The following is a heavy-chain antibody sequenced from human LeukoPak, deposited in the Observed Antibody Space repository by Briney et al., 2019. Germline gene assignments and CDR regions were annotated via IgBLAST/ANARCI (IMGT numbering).Heavy chain of an antibody. D-gene: IGHD3-22*01. CDR3: ANPDSSGYYYNY. CDR1: GFTFSSYA. Sequence: GSLRLSFAASGFTFSSYAMSWVRQAPGKGLEWVSAISGSGGSTYYADSVKGRFTISRDNSKNTLYLQMNSLRAEDTAVYYCANPDSSGYYYNYWGQGTLVTVSS. CDR2: ISGSGGST. V-gene: IGHV3-23*01. J-gene: IGHJ4*02.